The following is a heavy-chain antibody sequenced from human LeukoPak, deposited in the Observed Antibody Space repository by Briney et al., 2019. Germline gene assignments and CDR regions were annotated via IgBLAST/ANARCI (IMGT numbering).Heavy chain of an antibody. D-gene: IGHD2-15*01. CDR2: INRDQSEK. J-gene: IGHJ3*02. CDR3: ARDVGGCRGGSCDYDAFDI. CDR1: GFVFSNSW. Sequence: GSLRLSCAASGFVFSNSWMAWVRQSPGKGLEWVAHINRDQSEKYYVDSMKGRLTISRDNAENSLFLHMNSLKAEDTALYYCARDVGGCRGGSCDYDAFDIWGQGTMVTVSS. V-gene: IGHV3-7*04.